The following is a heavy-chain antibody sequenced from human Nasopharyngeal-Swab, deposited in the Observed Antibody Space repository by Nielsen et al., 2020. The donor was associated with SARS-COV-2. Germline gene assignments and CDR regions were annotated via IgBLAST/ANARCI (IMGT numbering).Heavy chain of an antibody. Sequence: SETLSLTCTVSGGSISSYYWSWIRQPPGEGLEWIGYIYYSGSTYYNPSLKSRVTISVDTSKNQFSLKLSSVTAADTAVYYCARVPGGNSEGYFDYWGQGTLVTVSS. CDR2: IYYSGST. V-gene: IGHV4-59*12. D-gene: IGHD4-23*01. J-gene: IGHJ4*02. CDR1: GGSISSYY. CDR3: ARVPGGNSEGYFDY.